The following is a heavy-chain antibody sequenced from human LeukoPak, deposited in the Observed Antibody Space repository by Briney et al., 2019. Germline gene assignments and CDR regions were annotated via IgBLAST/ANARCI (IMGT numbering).Heavy chain of an antibody. J-gene: IGHJ2*01. V-gene: IGHV4-34*01. CDR2: INHSGST. CDR1: GGSFSGYY. CDR3: ARGDYGDYTPFDL. Sequence: PSXTLSLTCAVYGGSFSGYYWSWIRQPPGKGLEWIGEINHSGSTNYNPSLKSRVTISVDTSKSQFSLKLSSVTAADTAVYYCARGDYGDYTPFDLWGRGTLVTVSS. D-gene: IGHD4-17*01.